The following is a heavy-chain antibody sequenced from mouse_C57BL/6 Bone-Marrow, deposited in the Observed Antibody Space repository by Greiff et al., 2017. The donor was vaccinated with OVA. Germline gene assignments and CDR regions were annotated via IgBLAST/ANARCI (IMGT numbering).Heavy chain of an antibody. CDR1: GYSFTDYN. V-gene: IGHV1-18*01. CDR3: ARPYYGSSPFYWYFDV. Sequence: VQLQQSGPELVKPGASVKISCKASGYSFTDYNMNWVKQSHGKSLEWIGDINPNNGGTSYNQKFKGKATLTVDKSSSTAYMELRSLTSEDSAVYYCARPYYGSSPFYWYFDVWGTGTTVTVSS. D-gene: IGHD1-1*01. J-gene: IGHJ1*03. CDR2: INPNNGGT.